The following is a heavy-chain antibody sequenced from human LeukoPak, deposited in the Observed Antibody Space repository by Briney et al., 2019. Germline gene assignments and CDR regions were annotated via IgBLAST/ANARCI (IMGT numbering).Heavy chain of an antibody. V-gene: IGHV3-48*03. CDR1: GFTFSSYE. Sequence: GRSLRLSCAASGFTFSSYEMNWVRQAPGRGLEWVSYISGSGVTMYYADSVKGRFTISRDDAKNSLYLQMNSLRAEDTAVYYCAREDIRLDYFDYWGQGTLVTVSS. CDR3: AREDIRLDYFDY. J-gene: IGHJ4*02. D-gene: IGHD6-19*01. CDR2: ISGSGVTM.